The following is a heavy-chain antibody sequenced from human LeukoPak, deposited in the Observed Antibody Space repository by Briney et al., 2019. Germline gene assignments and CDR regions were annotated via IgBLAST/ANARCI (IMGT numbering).Heavy chain of an antibody. D-gene: IGHD3-22*01. V-gene: IGHV4-4*07. Sequence: SETLSLTCTVSVGPIYSYYWSCIRQTAGKGLEWIGRLYPGVSTNYNPSLQSRVTMSVDTSKNHFALKLSDVTAADTDVYYCARLKFYDSTGYSPGHYMDVWGKGTTVTVSS. CDR1: VGPIYSYY. CDR2: LYPGVST. CDR3: ARLKFYDSTGYSPGHYMDV. J-gene: IGHJ6*03.